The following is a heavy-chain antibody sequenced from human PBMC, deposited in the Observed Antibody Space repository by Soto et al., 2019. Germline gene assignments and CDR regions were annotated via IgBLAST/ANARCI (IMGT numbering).Heavy chain of an antibody. CDR2: IKQDGSEK. V-gene: IGHV3-7*01. CDR3: ARDPRRDAFDI. Sequence: EVQLVESGGGLVQPGGSVRLSCAASGFTFSSYWMSWVRQAPGKGLEWMANIKQDGSEKYYVDSVKGRFTISRDNAKNSLYLQMNSLRAEDTAVYYCARDPRRDAFDIWGQGTMVTVSS. J-gene: IGHJ3*02. CDR1: GFTFSSYW.